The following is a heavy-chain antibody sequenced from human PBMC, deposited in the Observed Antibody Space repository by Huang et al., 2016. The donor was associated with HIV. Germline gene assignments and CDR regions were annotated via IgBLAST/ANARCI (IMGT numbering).Heavy chain of an antibody. V-gene: IGHV1-24*01. Sequence: QVQLVQSRAEVKKPGASVKVSCKVSEYTLTELSIHWVRQPPGKGLEWMGGVDPKIGETIYAQKCQGRVTMTEDTSTETAFMELSGLRPEDTAVYYCATGFDVFFDFWGQGTLVTVSS. CDR1: EYTLTELS. CDR2: VDPKIGET. CDR3: ATGFDVFFDF. D-gene: IGHD3-9*01. J-gene: IGHJ4*02.